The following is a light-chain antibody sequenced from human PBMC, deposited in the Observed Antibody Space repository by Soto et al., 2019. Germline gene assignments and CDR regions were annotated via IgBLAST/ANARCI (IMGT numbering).Light chain of an antibody. Sequence: IGLTQSPATLSVSPGGRSTLSCRASQSVSSNLAWYQQKPGQAPRLLIYGVYTRAPGIPARFSGSGSGTEFTLTITSLRPEDFATYYCQQLTNYPRTFGQGTKVDI. V-gene: IGKV3D-15*01. CDR3: QQLTNYPRT. J-gene: IGKJ1*01. CDR1: QSVSSN. CDR2: GVY.